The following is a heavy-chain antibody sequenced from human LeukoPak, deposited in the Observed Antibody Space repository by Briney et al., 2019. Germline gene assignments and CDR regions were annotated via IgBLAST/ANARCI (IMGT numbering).Heavy chain of an antibody. Sequence: SCKASGYTFTGYYMHWVRQAPGKGLQYVSAISTDGGHTYYADSVKGRFTISRDNSKNTLYLQMSSLRAEDTAVYYCVKGGRYSGSPADFWGQGTLVTVSS. CDR1: GYTFTGYY. D-gene: IGHD6-6*01. J-gene: IGHJ4*02. CDR2: ISTDGGHT. V-gene: IGHV3-64D*09. CDR3: VKGGRYSGSPADF.